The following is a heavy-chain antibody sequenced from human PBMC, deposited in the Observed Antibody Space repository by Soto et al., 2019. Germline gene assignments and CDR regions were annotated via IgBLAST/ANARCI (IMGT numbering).Heavy chain of an antibody. CDR1: GGTFSSYA. D-gene: IGHD5-12*01. CDR2: IIPIFGTA. CDR3: ARDETGGYDLNGEKAAFDY. V-gene: IGHV1-69*13. J-gene: IGHJ4*02. Sequence: SVKVSCKASGGTFSSYAISWVRQAPGQGLEWMGGIIPIFGTANYAQKFQGRVTITADESTSTAYMELSSLRSEDTAVYYCARDETGGYDLNGEKAAFDYWGQGTLVTVSS.